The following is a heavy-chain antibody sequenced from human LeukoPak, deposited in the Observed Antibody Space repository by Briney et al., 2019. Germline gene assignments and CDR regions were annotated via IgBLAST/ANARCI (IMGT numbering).Heavy chain of an antibody. Sequence: PGGSLRLSCTASGFTFGDYAMSWFRQAPGKGLEWVGFIITKAYGGTTEYAASVSGRFTVSRDASKSIAYMQMNSLKTDDTAVYYCARDFSSIWYGTTDYWGQGTLVTVSS. CDR2: IITKAYGGTT. CDR1: GFTFGDYA. D-gene: IGHD6-13*01. V-gene: IGHV3-49*03. CDR3: ARDFSSIWYGTTDY. J-gene: IGHJ4*02.